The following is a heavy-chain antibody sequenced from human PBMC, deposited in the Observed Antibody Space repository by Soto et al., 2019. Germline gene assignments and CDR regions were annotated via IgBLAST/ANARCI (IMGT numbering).Heavy chain of an antibody. Sequence: QVQLQESGPGLVKPSETLSLTCTVSGGSISSYYWSWIRQPPGKGLEWMGYVYYSGSTNYNPSLKSRFTISVATTKNEFSLKLSSVTAAATAVYYCARRYGSCFDYWGQGTLVTVSS. D-gene: IGHD5-18*01. CDR1: GGSISSYY. CDR2: VYYSGST. J-gene: IGHJ4*02. V-gene: IGHV4-59*08. CDR3: ARRYGSCFDY.